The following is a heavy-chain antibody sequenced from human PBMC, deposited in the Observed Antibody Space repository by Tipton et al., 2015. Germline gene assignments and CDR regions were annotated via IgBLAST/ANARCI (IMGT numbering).Heavy chain of an antibody. V-gene: IGHV4-34*01. CDR2: IYPTTST. CDR3: ARQHCYSTTCYAEFYYFDY. CDR1: GGSFSYHY. Sequence: TLSLTCAVEGGSFSYHYWSWIRQPPGKALEWIGEIYPTTSTNYNPSLKSRVAMSVDMSKKQVSLKLSSVTAADTAVYYCARQHCYSTTCYAEFYYFDYWGQGSLVTVSS. J-gene: IGHJ4*02. D-gene: IGHD2-2*01.